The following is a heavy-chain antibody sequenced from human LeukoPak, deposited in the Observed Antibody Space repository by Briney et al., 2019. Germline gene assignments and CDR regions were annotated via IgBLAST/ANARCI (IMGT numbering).Heavy chain of an antibody. V-gene: IGHV7-4-1*02. Sequence: ASVKVSCKASGYTFTGYYIHWVRQAPGQGLEWMGWINTNTGNPTYAQGFTGRFVFSLDTSVSTAYLQISSLKAEDTAVYYCARDMSDYYYGSGRPGYYFDYWGQGTLVTVSS. D-gene: IGHD3-10*01. CDR2: INTNTGNP. CDR3: ARDMSDYYYGSGRPGYYFDY. CDR1: GYTFTGYY. J-gene: IGHJ4*02.